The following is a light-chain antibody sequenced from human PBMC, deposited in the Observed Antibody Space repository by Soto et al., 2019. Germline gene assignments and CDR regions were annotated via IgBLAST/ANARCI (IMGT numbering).Light chain of an antibody. Sequence: DIQMTQSPSTRSASVGDRVTITCRASQSLSSWLAWYQQKPGKAPKLLIYKASSLQSGVPSRFSGSGSGTEFTLTISSLQPDDFATYYCQQYNSYSPGYTFGQGTKLEIK. CDR3: QQYNSYSPGYT. CDR1: QSLSSW. V-gene: IGKV1-5*03. CDR2: KAS. J-gene: IGKJ2*01.